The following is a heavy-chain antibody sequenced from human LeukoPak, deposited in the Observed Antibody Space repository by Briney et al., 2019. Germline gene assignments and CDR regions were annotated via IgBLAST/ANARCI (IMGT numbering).Heavy chain of an antibody. CDR3: ARDRGAAAGN. Sequence: GGSLRLSCAASGFNVSNNYMSWVRQAPGKGLEWVSVIYRGGSTYYADSVKGRFTMSRDNSKNMVYLQMDSLRAEDTAVYYCARDRGAAAGNWGQGTLVTVSS. D-gene: IGHD6-13*01. CDR2: IYRGGST. CDR1: GFNVSNNY. V-gene: IGHV3-53*01. J-gene: IGHJ4*02.